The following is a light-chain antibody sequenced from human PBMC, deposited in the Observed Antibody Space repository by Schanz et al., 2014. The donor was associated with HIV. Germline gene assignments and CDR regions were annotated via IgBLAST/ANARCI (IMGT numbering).Light chain of an antibody. CDR2: DTS. CDR1: TGAVTSGHY. CDR3: LLSYSGAYV. Sequence: QAVVTQEPSVTVSPGGTVTLTCGASTGAVTSGHYPYWFQQKPGQAPRTLIYDTSDKHSWTPARFSGSLLGGKAALTLSGAQPEDEADYYCLLSYSGAYVFGTGTKVTVL. J-gene: IGLJ1*01. V-gene: IGLV7-46*01.